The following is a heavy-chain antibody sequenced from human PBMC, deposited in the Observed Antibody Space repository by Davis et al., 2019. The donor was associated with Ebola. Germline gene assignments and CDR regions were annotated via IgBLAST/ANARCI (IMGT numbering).Heavy chain of an antibody. CDR3: ARVRGDSGYDP. J-gene: IGHJ5*02. Sequence: ASVKVSRKASGYTFTGYYMHWVRQAPGQGLEWMGWINPNSGGTNYAQKFQGRVTMTRDTSISTAYMELSRLRSEDTAVYYCARVRGDSGYDPWGQGTLVTVSS. CDR2: INPNSGGT. CDR1: GYTFTGYY. D-gene: IGHD5-12*01. V-gene: IGHV1-2*02.